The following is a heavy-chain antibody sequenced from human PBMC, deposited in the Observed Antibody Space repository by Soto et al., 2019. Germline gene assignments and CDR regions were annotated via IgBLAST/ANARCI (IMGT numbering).Heavy chain of an antibody. J-gene: IGHJ3*02. D-gene: IGHD3-3*01. Sequence: SETLSLTCAVYGGSFSGYYWSWSRQPPGKGLEWIGEINHSGSTNYNPSLKSRVTISVDTSKNLFSLKLSSVTAADTAVYYCARGRFCGLVIKRLVRGVAIWGQGPSVT. CDR1: GGSFSGYY. CDR3: ARGRFCGLVIKRLVRGVAI. CDR2: INHSGST. V-gene: IGHV4-34*01.